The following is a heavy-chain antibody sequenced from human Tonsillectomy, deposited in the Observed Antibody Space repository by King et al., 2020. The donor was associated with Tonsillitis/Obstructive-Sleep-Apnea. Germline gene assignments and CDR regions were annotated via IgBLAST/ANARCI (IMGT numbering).Heavy chain of an antibody. D-gene: IGHD2-2*01. V-gene: IGHV2-26*01. CDR2: IFSNDEK. J-gene: IGHJ6*03. CDR1: GFSLSNARMG. Sequence: TLQESGPVLVKPTETLTLTCTVSGFSLSNARMGVSWIRQPPGKALEWLAHIFSNDEKSYSTSLNSRLTISKDTSRSQVVLTMTNMDPVDTATYYCARAPSTLYFYYYYMDVWGKGTTVTVSS. CDR3: ARAPSTLYFYYYYMDV.